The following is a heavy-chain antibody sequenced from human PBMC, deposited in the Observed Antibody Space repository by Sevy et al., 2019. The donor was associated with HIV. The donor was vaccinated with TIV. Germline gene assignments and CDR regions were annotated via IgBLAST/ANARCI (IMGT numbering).Heavy chain of an antibody. V-gene: IGHV1-69*05. D-gene: IGHD3-22*01. CDR3: ATGSGSKSWFDS. CDR2: IIPIFGTA. Sequence: ASVKVSCKTSGGTFSNYAISWVRQAPGQGLEWMGGIIPIFGTANYAQKFQGRVTITTDDSTSTAYMDLSSLRSEDTAVYYCATGSGSKSWFDSWGQGTLVTVSS. CDR1: GGTFSNYA. J-gene: IGHJ5*01.